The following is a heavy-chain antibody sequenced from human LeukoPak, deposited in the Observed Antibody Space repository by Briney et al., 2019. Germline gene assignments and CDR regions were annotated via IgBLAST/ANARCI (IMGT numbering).Heavy chain of an antibody. CDR3: ARDRGYSYGYSYYYMDV. V-gene: IGHV1-46*01. D-gene: IGHD5-18*01. CDR1: GYTFTSYY. CDR2: INPSGGST. Sequence: ASVKVSCKASGYTFTSYYMHWVRQAPGQGLEWMGIINPSGGSTSYAQKFQGRVTMTRDMSTSTVYMELSSLRSEDTAVYYCARDRGYSYGYSYYYMDVWGKGTTVTVSS. J-gene: IGHJ6*03.